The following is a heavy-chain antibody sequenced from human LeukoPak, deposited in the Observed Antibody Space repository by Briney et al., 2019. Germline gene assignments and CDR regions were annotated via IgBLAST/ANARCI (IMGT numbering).Heavy chain of an antibody. D-gene: IGHD5-18*01. CDR1: GYTFTSYG. J-gene: IGHJ3*02. CDR2: ISAYNGNT. V-gene: IGHV1-18*01. CDR3: ARDPIYSYDQTDAFDI. Sequence: ASVKVSCKASGYTFTSYGISWVRQAPGQGLEWMGWISAYNGNTYYAQKLQGRLTMTTDTSTSTAYMELRSLRSDDTAVYYCARDPIYSYDQTDAFDIWGQGTVVTVSS.